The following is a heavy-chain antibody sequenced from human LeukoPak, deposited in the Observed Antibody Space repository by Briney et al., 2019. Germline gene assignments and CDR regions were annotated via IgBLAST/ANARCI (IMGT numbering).Heavy chain of an antibody. CDR3: ARLSEMLRGPEVIYYVDY. D-gene: IGHD3-10*01. J-gene: IGHJ4*02. CDR1: GFTYSTYW. CDR2: IKRDGSEK. Sequence: PGGSLRLSCAASGFTYSTYWMSWVRQAPGKGLQWVANIKRDGSEKYYVDSVKGRFTISRDNAKNSLYLQMSSLRADDTAVYYCARLSEMLRGPEVIYYVDYWGQGNLVTVSS. V-gene: IGHV3-7*01.